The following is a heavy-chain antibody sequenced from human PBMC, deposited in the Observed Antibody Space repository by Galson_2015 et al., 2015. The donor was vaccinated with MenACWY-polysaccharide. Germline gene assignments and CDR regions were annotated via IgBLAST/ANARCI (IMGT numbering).Heavy chain of an antibody. CDR2: ISYDGSNK. CDR1: GFTFSSHA. D-gene: IGHD3-10*01. J-gene: IGHJ4*02. CDR3: ARDQYGSWRQIDY. V-gene: IGHV3-30-3*01. Sequence: SLRLSCAASGFTFSSHAMHWVRQAPGKGLEWVAVISYDGSNKYYADSVKGRFTISRDNSKNTLYLQMNSLRAEDTAVYYCARDQYGSWRQIDYWGQGTLVTVSS.